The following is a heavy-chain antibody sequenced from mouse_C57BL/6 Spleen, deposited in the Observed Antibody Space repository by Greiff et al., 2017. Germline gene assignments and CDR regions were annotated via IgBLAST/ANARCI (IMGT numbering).Heavy chain of an antibody. D-gene: IGHD1-1*01. V-gene: IGHV2-2*01. Sequence: QVQLKESGPGLVQPSQSLSITCTVSGFSLTGYGVHWVRQSPGKGLEWLGVIWSGGSTDYNAAFISRLSISKDNSKSQVFFKMNSLQADDTAIYYCARTHYYGSSFYWYFDVWGTGTTVTVSS. CDR2: IWSGGST. J-gene: IGHJ1*03. CDR3: ARTHYYGSSFYWYFDV. CDR1: GFSLTGYG.